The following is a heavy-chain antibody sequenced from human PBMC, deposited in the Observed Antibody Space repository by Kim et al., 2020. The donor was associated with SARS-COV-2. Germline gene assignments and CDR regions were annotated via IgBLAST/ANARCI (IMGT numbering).Heavy chain of an antibody. CDR1: GFAFGDYA. D-gene: IGHD3-10*01. J-gene: IGHJ4*02. V-gene: IGHV3-23*01. Sequence: GGSLGLSCAASGFAFGDYAMSWVRRAPGKGLEWVSALSGSIPDAKYADSVRGRFTISRDNSKNTLFLQMDSLRVDDTAVYYCAKDLLYVPGRGYFDSWGQ. CDR3: AKDLLYVPGRGYFDS. CDR2: LSGSIPDA.